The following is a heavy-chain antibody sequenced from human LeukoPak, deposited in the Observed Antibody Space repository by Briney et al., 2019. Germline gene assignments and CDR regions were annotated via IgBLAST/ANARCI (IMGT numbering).Heavy chain of an antibody. Sequence: TGGSLRLSCAASGFTFSSYAMHWVRQAPGKGLEWVAVISYDGSNKYYADSVKGRFTISRDNSKNTLYLQMNSLGAEDTAVYYCARGTTVTTWNWFDPWGQETLVTVSS. J-gene: IGHJ5*02. V-gene: IGHV3-30*04. CDR2: ISYDGSNK. CDR3: ARGTTVTTWNWFDP. D-gene: IGHD4-17*01. CDR1: GFTFSSYA.